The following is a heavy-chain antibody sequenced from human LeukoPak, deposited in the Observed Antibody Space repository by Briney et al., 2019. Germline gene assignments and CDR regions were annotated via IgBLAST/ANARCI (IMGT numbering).Heavy chain of an antibody. J-gene: IGHJ4*02. V-gene: IGHV3-21*01. Sequence: GGSLRLSCAASGFTFSSYSMNWVRQAPGKGLEWVSSISSSSSYIYYADSVKGRFTISRDNAKNSLYLQMNSLRAEDTAVYYCARDQGYGFGTLDYWGQGTLVTVSS. CDR1: GFTFSSYS. CDR2: ISSSSSYI. CDR3: ARDQGYGFGTLDY. D-gene: IGHD5-18*01.